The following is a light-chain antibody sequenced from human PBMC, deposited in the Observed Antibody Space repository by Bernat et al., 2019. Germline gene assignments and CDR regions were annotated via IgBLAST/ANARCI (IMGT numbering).Light chain of an antibody. V-gene: IGKV1-8*01. CDR3: NQYYNDSPT. J-gene: IGKJ3*01. CDR1: QGVSSY. Sequence: AIRMTQSPSSVSASSGDTVTITCRASQGVSSYVAWYQQKPGKAPKLLIYRTFILQSGVPSRFSGSGFGTEFTLTISRLQSEDSATYFCNQYYNDSPTFGPGTKVDVK. CDR2: RTF.